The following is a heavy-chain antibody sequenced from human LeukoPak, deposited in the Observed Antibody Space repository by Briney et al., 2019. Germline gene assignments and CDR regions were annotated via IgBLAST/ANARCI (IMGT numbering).Heavy chain of an antibody. CDR3: ARDLSYYYDSSGYPYGMDV. J-gene: IGHJ6*02. CDR2: IWYDGSNK. CDR1: GFTFSSYG. V-gene: IGHV3-33*01. D-gene: IGHD3-22*01. Sequence: GGSLSLSCAASGFTFSSYGMHWVRQAPGKGLEWVAVIWYDGSNKYYTDSVKGRFTISRDNSKNTLYLQMNSLRAEDTAVYYCARDLSYYYDSSGYPYGMDVWGQGTTVTVSS.